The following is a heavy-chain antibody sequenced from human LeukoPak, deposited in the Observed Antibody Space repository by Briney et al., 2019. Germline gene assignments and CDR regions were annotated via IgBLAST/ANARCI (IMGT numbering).Heavy chain of an antibody. CDR2: IRYDGNNR. V-gene: IGHV3-30*02. CDR1: GFIFSSYG. Sequence: PGGSLRLSCAASGFIFSSYGMHWFRQAPGKGLEWVAFIRYDGNNRYYTDSVKGRFTFSRDNSKQTLFLQMNSLRPEDTAVYYCARGPGRISGTTKWLDYWGQGTLVTVSS. CDR3: ARGPGRISGTTKWLDY. D-gene: IGHD1-7*01. J-gene: IGHJ4*02.